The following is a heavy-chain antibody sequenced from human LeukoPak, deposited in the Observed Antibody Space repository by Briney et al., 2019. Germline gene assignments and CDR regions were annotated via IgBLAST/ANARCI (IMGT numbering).Heavy chain of an antibody. V-gene: IGHV1-8*01. CDR1: GYTFTSYD. Sequence: ASVKVSCKASGYTFTSYDINRVRQATGQGLEWMGWMNPNSGNTGYAQKFQGRVTMTRNTSISTAYMELSSLRSEDTAVYYCARPYDSSGYYYSYWGQGTLVTVSS. D-gene: IGHD3-22*01. CDR3: ARPYDSSGYYYSY. CDR2: MNPNSGNT. J-gene: IGHJ4*02.